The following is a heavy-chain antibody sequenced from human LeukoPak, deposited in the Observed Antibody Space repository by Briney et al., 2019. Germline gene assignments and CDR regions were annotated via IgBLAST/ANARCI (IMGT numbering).Heavy chain of an antibody. Sequence: AASVKVSCKASGGTFSSYAISWVRQAPGQGLEWMGGIIPIFGTANYAQKFQGRVTITADESTSTAYMELSSLRSEDTAVYYCARLAGYGSSWYEPEHEYWGQGTLVTVSS. J-gene: IGHJ4*02. V-gene: IGHV1-69*01. CDR1: GGTFSSYA. CDR2: IIPIFGTA. CDR3: ARLAGYGSSWYEPEHEY. D-gene: IGHD6-13*01.